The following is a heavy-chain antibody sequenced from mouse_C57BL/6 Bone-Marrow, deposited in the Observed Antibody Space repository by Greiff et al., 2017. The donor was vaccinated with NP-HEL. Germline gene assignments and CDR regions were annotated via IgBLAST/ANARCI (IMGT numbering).Heavy chain of an antibody. CDR2: IYPRSGNT. CDR1: GYTFTSYG. J-gene: IGHJ2*01. Sequence: QVQLQQSGAELARPGASVTLSCKASGYTFTSYGISWVKQRTGQGLEWIGEIYPRSGNTYYNEKFKGKATLTADKSSSTAYMELRSLTSEDSAVYFCARGTTPLDYWGQGTTLTVSS. CDR3: ARGTTPLDY. D-gene: IGHD1-1*01. V-gene: IGHV1-81*01.